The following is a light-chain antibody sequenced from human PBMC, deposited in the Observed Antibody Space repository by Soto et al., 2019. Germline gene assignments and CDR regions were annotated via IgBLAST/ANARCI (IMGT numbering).Light chain of an antibody. V-gene: IGKV4-1*01. CDR3: QQYYSTPGIT. J-gene: IGKJ5*01. CDR2: WAS. Sequence: DIMMIQARDSLAVSVGERATINCKSSQSVLYSSNNKNYLAWYQQKPGQPPKLLIYWASTRESGVPDRFSGSGSGTDFTLTISSLQAEDVAVYYCQQYYSTPGITFGQGTRLEIK. CDR1: QSVLYSSNNKNY.